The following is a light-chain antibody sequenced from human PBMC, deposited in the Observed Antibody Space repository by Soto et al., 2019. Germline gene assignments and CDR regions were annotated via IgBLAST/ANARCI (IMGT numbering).Light chain of an antibody. CDR1: RTVNSNY. CDR2: GSS. V-gene: IGKV3-20*01. CDR3: QKYDGQWT. J-gene: IGKJ1*01. Sequence: EIVLTQSPCTLSLSPGDRATLSCWTSRTVNSNYLAWYQQKPGQAHRLLIYGSSRRATVIPDRFSGSGAGTGFTLTVSRLETEDFGVYYCQKYDGQWTFGQGTKVEIK.